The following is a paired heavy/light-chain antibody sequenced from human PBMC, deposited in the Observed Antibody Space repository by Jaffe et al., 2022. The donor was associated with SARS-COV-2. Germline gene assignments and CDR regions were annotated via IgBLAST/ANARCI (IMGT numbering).Light chain of an antibody. CDR1: QGISSW. CDR3: QQANSFPL. J-gene: IGKJ4*01. Sequence: DIQMTQSPSSVSASVGDRVTITCRASQGISSWLAWYQQKPGKAPKLLIYAASSLQSGVPSRFSGSGSGTDFTLTISSLQPEDFATYYCQQANSFPLFGGGTKVEIK. V-gene: IGKV1-12*01. CDR2: AAS.
Heavy chain of an antibody. Sequence: QVQLVESGGGLVKPGGSLRLSCAASGFTFSDYYMSWIRQAPGKGLEWVSYISSSGSTIYYADSVKGRFTISRDNAKNSLYLQMNSLRAEDTAVYYCARDRRDVTYYYDSSGYAPYYYGMDVWGQGTTVTVSS. V-gene: IGHV3-11*01. CDR2: ISSSGSTI. D-gene: IGHD3-22*01. J-gene: IGHJ6*02. CDR3: ARDRRDVTYYYDSSGYAPYYYGMDV. CDR1: GFTFSDYY.